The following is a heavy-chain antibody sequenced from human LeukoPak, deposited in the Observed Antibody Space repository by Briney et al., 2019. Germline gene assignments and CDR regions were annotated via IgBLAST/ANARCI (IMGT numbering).Heavy chain of an antibody. J-gene: IGHJ4*02. CDR2: LSARGDST. Sequence: GGSLRLSCAASGFTLSSYGMSWVRQAPAKGLEWVSTLSARGDSTYYVDSVKGRFTISRDNSKNTLYLQMESLRAEDTALYFCAKRDCSDNNCYFVNWGQGTLVTVSS. D-gene: IGHD1-20*01. V-gene: IGHV3-23*01. CDR3: AKRDCSDNNCYFVN. CDR1: GFTLSSYG.